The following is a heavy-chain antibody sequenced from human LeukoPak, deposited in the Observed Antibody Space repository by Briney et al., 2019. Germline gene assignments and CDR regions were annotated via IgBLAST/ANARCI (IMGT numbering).Heavy chain of an antibody. D-gene: IGHD6-19*01. Sequence: PGGSLRLSCAASRFTFSSYGMHWVRQAPGKGLEWVAFIRYDGTNKYYADSVKGRFTISRDNSKNTLYLQMNSLRAEDTAVYYCARALKSRSIAVAGVDYWGQGTLVTVSS. CDR3: ARALKSRSIAVAGVDY. J-gene: IGHJ4*02. V-gene: IGHV3-30*02. CDR2: IRYDGTNK. CDR1: RFTFSSYG.